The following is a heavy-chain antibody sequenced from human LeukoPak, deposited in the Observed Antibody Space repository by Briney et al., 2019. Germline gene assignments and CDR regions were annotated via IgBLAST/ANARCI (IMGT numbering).Heavy chain of an antibody. Sequence: GGSLRLSCVASGFPFSSYGMHWVRQAPGKGLEWVAVIWSVGGAEYYADSVKGRFTISRDNAKNTLYLQMNSLRAEDTAVYYCARDTDTVTTILDYWGQGTLVTVSS. V-gene: IGHV3-33*01. J-gene: IGHJ4*02. CDR2: IWSVGGAE. D-gene: IGHD4-17*01. CDR1: GFPFSSYG. CDR3: ARDTDTVTTILDY.